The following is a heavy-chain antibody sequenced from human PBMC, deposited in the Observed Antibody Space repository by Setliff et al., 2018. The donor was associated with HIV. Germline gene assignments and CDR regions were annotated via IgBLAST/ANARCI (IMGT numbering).Heavy chain of an antibody. CDR3: ARGPGGESI. J-gene: IGHJ3*02. CDR2: IYHSGST. D-gene: IGHD3-16*01. CDR1: GYSISSGYY. V-gene: IGHV4-38-2*02. Sequence: SETLSLTCTVSGYSISSGYYWGWIRQPPGKGLEWIGTIYHSGSTYYNPSLKSRVTISVDTSKNQFSLKLTSVTAADTAVYYCARGPGGESIWGQGTMVTVSS.